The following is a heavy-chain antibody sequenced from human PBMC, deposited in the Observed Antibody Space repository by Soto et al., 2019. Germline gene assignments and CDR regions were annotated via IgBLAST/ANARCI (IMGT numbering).Heavy chain of an antibody. CDR2: IDPSDSYT. CDR1: GYIFTNYW. J-gene: IGHJ6*02. CDR3: ARRTGVSHYGMDV. D-gene: IGHD2-8*02. Sequence: EVQLVQSGAEVKKPGESLRISCKGSGYIFTNYWIHWVRQMPGKGLEWMGRIDPSDSYTSYSPSFQGHVTISADKSINAAYLQWSSLAASDTAMYYCARRTGVSHYGMDVWGQGTTITVSS. V-gene: IGHV5-10-1*03.